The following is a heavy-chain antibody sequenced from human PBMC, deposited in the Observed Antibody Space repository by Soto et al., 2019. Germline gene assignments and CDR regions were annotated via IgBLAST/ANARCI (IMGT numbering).Heavy chain of an antibody. CDR2: VYHTGNT. CDR3: AREQYNWKL. CDR1: GVSITGYY. V-gene: IGHV4-59*01. Sequence: QVQLQESGPGLLKASESLSLTCSVSGVSITGYYWTWIRHPPGKGLEWIGYVYHTGNTYYNPSLKSRVTISLDTSKNQVSLRLRSVTAADTAVYYCAREQYNWKLWGQGTLVTFYS. D-gene: IGHD1-20*01. J-gene: IGHJ4*02.